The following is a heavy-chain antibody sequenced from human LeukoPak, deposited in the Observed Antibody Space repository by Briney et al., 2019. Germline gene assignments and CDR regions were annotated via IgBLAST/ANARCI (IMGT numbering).Heavy chain of an antibody. CDR3: ARGGSFSPNFDY. CDR1: GFTFSSYG. J-gene: IGHJ4*02. D-gene: IGHD1-26*01. V-gene: IGHV3-23*01. Sequence: GGSLRLSCAASGFTFSSYGMSWVRQAPGKGLEWVSAISGSGGSTYYADSVKGRFTISRDNAKNSLYLQMNSLRAEDTAVYYCARGGSFSPNFDYWGQGTLVTVSS. CDR2: ISGSGGST.